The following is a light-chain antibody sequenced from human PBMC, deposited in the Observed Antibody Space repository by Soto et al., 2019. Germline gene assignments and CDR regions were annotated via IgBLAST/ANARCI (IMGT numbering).Light chain of an antibody. CDR1: QSISSY. V-gene: IGKV1-39*01. CDR2: AAS. Sequence: DIQMTQSPSSVSASVGDRVTITCRASQSISSYLNWYQQKPGKAPKLLIYAASSLQSGVPSRFSGSGSGTDFTLTISSLQPEDFATYYCQQSYSTRLFGQGTKVDI. CDR3: QQSYSTRL. J-gene: IGKJ1*01.